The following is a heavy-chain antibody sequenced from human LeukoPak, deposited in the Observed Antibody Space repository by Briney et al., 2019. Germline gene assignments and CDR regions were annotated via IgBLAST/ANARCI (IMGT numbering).Heavy chain of an antibody. D-gene: IGHD2-2*01. CDR1: GYTFTGYY. Sequence: GASVKVSCKASGYTFTGYYMHWVRQAPGQGLEWMGWINPNSGGTNYAQKFQGRVTMTRDTSISTAYMELSRLRSDDTAVYYRARDMGYCSSTSCGWFDPWGQGTLVTVSS. CDR3: ARDMGYCSSTSCGWFDP. CDR2: INPNSGGT. V-gene: IGHV1-2*02. J-gene: IGHJ5*02.